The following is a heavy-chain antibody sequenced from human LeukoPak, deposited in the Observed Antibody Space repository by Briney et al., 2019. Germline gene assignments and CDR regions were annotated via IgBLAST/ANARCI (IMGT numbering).Heavy chain of an antibody. V-gene: IGHV1-69*05. D-gene: IGHD1-26*01. CDR1: GGTFSSYA. CDR3: ARVWGRADWFDP. J-gene: IGHJ5*02. Sequence: ASVKVSCKASGGTFSSYAISWVRQAPGQGLELMGRIIPIFGTANYAQKFQGRVTITTDESTSTAYMELSSLRSEDTAVYYCARVWGRADWFDPWGQGTLVTVSS. CDR2: IIPIFGTA.